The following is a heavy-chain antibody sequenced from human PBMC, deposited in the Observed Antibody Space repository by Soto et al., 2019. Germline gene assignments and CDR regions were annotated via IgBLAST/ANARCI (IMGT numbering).Heavy chain of an antibody. V-gene: IGHV1-3*05. Sequence: QVQLVQSGAEEKKPGASVKVSCKASGYIFTSYVMHWVRQAPGQRLEWMGWINAGNGNTKYSQKFQGRVTITRDTSASSAYMELSRLRSEDTAVYYCARDLAFDIWGQGPMVTVSS. CDR2: INAGNGNT. J-gene: IGHJ3*02. CDR1: GYIFTSYV. CDR3: ARDLAFDI.